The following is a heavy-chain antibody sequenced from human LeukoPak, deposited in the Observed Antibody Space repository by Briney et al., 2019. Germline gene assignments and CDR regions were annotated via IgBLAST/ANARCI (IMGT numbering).Heavy chain of an antibody. J-gene: IGHJ5*02. D-gene: IGHD3-10*01. CDR1: GGLISSDY. V-gene: IGHV4-59*12. CDR3: ARDIVYGSGTRRFDP. Sequence: PSQTLSLTCTVSGGLISSDYWSWIRQSPGRGLEWIANIHYSGSTNFNPSLKSRVSISVDKSKTHFSLKLSSVTAADTAVYYCARDIVYGSGTRRFDPWGQGTLVTVSS. CDR2: IHYSGST.